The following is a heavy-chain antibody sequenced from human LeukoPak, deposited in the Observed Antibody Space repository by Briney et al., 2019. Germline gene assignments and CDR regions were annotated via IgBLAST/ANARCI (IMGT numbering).Heavy chain of an antibody. J-gene: IGHJ6*02. CDR3: ARDRLPSRYNGLDV. V-gene: IGHV4-59*01. CDR2: ISNSGST. D-gene: IGHD2-2*01. Sequence: SETLSLTCTLSGGSISTYYWSWIRHPPGKSMEWIGFISNSGSTIYNPSLKSRVTIPVDTSKNHISLKLTSVTAADTAVYFCARDRLPSRYNGLDVWGQGTTVTVSS. CDR1: GGSISTYY.